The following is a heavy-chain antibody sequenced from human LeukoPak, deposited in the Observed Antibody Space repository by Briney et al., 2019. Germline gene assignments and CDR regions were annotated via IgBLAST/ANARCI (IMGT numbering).Heavy chain of an antibody. CDR2: INQDGSEE. V-gene: IGHV3-7*01. D-gene: IGHD5-12*01. CDR1: GFTFSNYW. Sequence: PGGSLRLSCAASGFTFSNYWMTWVRQAPGKGLEWVAHINQDGSEEHYTDSAKARFTISRDNAKNSLSLQMNSLRAEDTAVYYCVRDGGVGGYDLLDYWGQGTLVTVSS. J-gene: IGHJ4*02. CDR3: VRDGGVGGYDLLDY.